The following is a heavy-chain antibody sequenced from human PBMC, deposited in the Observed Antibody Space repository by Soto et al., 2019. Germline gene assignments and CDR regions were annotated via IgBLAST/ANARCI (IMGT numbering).Heavy chain of an antibody. J-gene: IGHJ2*01. Sequence: QLQLQESGPGLVKPSETLSLTCTVSGGSISSSSYYWGWIRQPPGKGLEWIGSIYYSGSTYYNPSLKSRVTISVDTSKNQFSLKLSSVTAADTAVYYCARQSGYCSGGSCYSGYFDLWGRVTLVTGSS. CDR3: ARQSGYCSGGSCYSGYFDL. CDR1: GGSISSSSYY. V-gene: IGHV4-39*01. D-gene: IGHD2-15*01. CDR2: IYYSGST.